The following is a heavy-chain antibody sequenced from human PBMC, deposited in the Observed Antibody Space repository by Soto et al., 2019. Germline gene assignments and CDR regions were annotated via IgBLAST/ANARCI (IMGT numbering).Heavy chain of an antibody. CDR1: GFTFSGYW. V-gene: IGHV3-74*01. CDR3: ASAKIGDYFQVY. CDR2: INSDGSTT. D-gene: IGHD4-17*01. Sequence: EVQLVESGGGLVQPGGSLRLSCAVSGFTFSGYWMHWVRQAPGKGHVWVSRINSDGSTTNYADSVKGRFTISRDNAKDTLYLQMDSLRAEDTAVYYCASAKIGDYFQVYWGQGTLVTVSS. J-gene: IGHJ4*02.